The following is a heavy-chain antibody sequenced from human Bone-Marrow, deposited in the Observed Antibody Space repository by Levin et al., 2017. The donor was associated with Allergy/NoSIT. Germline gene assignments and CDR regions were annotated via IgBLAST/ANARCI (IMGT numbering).Heavy chain of an antibody. Sequence: GASVKVSCKASGYTFTSYDINWVRQATGQGLEWMGWMNPNSGNTGYAQKFQGRVTMTRNTSISTAYMELSSLRSEGTAVYYCARGDHSSWYTFDYWGQGTLVTVSS. CDR3: ARGDHSSWYTFDY. J-gene: IGHJ4*02. V-gene: IGHV1-8*01. CDR1: GYTFTSYD. D-gene: IGHD6-13*01. CDR2: MNPNSGNT.